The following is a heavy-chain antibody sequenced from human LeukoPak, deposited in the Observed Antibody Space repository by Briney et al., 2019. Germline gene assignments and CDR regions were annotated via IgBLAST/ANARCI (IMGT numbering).Heavy chain of an antibody. J-gene: IGHJ6*03. CDR2: INPSGGST. CDR1: GYTFTSYY. CDR3: ARTYYDFWSGYPYYYYYMDV. V-gene: IGHV1-46*01. D-gene: IGHD3-3*01. Sequence: ASVKVSCTASGYTFTSYYMHWVRQAPGQGLEWMGIINPSGGSTSYAQKFQGRVTMTRDMSTSTVYMELSSLRSEDTAVYYCARTYYDFWSGYPYYYYYMDVWGKGTAVTVSS.